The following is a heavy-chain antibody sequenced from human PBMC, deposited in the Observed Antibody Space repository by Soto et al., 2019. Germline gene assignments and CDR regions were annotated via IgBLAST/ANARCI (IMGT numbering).Heavy chain of an antibody. CDR3: ARVKGWAAGGYYYYLDV. Sequence: QVQLVQSGAEVKKPGASVKVSCKASGYTFTSYGISWVRQAPGQGLEWMGWISAYNGNTNYAQKLQGRVTMTTATSTSTAYMERRSLRSDDTAVYYCARVKGWAAGGYYYYLDVWGKGTTVTVSS. V-gene: IGHV1-18*01. D-gene: IGHD6-13*01. J-gene: IGHJ6*03. CDR2: ISAYNGNT. CDR1: GYTFTSYG.